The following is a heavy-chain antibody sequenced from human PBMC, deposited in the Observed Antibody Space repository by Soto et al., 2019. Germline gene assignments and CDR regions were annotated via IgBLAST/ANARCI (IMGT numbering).Heavy chain of an antibody. Sequence: ASVKVSCKASGYIFTTYTISWVRQAPGQGLEWMGWISGNNGNTNYAQKLQGRVTMTTDTSASTAYMEVGSLRSDDTAIYFCARQKGINNYYGMDVWGQGTTVTVSS. D-gene: IGHD3-10*01. J-gene: IGHJ6*02. V-gene: IGHV1-18*04. CDR3: ARQKGINNYYGMDV. CDR2: ISGNNGNT. CDR1: GYIFTTYT.